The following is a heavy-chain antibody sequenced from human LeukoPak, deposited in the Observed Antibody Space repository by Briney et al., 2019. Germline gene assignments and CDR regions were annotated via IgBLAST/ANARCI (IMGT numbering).Heavy chain of an antibody. Sequence: ASVKVSCKASGNTFTSYGISWVRQAPGQGLEWMGRIIPIFGIANYAQKFQGRVTITADKSTSTAYMELSSLRSEDTAVYYCASGLEWLDYWGQGTLVTVSS. CDR3: ASGLEWLDY. D-gene: IGHD3-3*01. V-gene: IGHV1-69*04. CDR2: IIPIFGIA. J-gene: IGHJ4*02. CDR1: GNTFTSYG.